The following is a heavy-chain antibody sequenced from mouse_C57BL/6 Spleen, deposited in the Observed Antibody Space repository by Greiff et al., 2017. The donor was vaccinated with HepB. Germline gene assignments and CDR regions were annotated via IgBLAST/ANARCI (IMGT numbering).Heavy chain of an antibody. CDR1: GFTFTDYY. J-gene: IGHJ4*01. V-gene: IGHV7-3*01. D-gene: IGHD1-1*01. CDR2: IRNKANGYTT. Sequence: EVQGVESGGGLVQPGGSLSLSCAASGFTFTDYYMSWVRQPPGKALEWLGFIRNKANGYTTEYSASVKGRFTISRDTSQSILYLQMNALRADDSATYYCARFHYYGSSYDAMDYWGQGTSVTGAS. CDR3: ARFHYYGSSYDAMDY.